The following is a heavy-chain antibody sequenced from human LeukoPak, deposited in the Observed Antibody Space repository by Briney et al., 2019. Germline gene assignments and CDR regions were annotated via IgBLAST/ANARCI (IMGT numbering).Heavy chain of an antibody. D-gene: IGHD3-10*01. Sequence: SVKVSCKASGGTFSSYAISWVRQAPGQGLEWMGGIIPIFGTANYAQKFQGRVTMTTDTSTSTAYMEPRSLRSDDTAVYYCARDRGGGFGELLADDYWGQGTLVTVSS. CDR2: IIPIFGTA. CDR3: ARDRGGGFGELLADDY. J-gene: IGHJ4*02. V-gene: IGHV1-69*05. CDR1: GGTFSSYA.